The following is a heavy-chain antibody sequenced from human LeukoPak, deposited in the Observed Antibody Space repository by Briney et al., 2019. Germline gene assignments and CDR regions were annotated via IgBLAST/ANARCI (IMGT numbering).Heavy chain of an antibody. CDR1: GGSISSNTYY. Sequence: TSETLSLTCTVSGGSISSNTYYWDWIRQPPGKGLHYIGSIYYGGSTYYIPSLKSRVIISVDTSKNQFSLKLSSVTAADTAVYYCARAYYYASSAFDIWGQGTMVTVSS. CDR2: IYYGGST. D-gene: IGHD3-22*01. J-gene: IGHJ3*02. CDR3: ARAYYYASSAFDI. V-gene: IGHV4-39*01.